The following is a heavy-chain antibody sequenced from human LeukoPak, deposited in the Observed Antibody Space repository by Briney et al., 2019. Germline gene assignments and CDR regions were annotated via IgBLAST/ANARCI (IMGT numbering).Heavy chain of an antibody. Sequence: ASVKVSCKASGGTFSSYAISWVRQAPGQGLEWMGGIIPIFGTANYAQKFQGRVTITADKSTSTAYMELSSLRSEDTAVYYCARDPGYDSSGPFDYWGQGTLVTVSS. CDR2: IIPIFGTA. D-gene: IGHD3-22*01. CDR3: ARDPGYDSSGPFDY. V-gene: IGHV1-69*06. CDR1: GGTFSSYA. J-gene: IGHJ4*02.